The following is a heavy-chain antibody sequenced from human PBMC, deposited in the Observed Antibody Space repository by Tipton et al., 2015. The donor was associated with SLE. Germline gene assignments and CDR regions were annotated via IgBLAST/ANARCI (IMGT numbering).Heavy chain of an antibody. J-gene: IGHJ4*02. D-gene: IGHD1-26*01. CDR3: ARGEATYGY. Sequence: SLRLSCAASGFTFSNSWMQWVRQAPGRGLVWVSRIDTDGRITDYADSVKGRFTISRDNAKNSLYLQMNSLRAEDTAVYYCARGEATYGYWGQGTLVTVSS. CDR2: IDTDGRIT. CDR1: GFTFSNSW. V-gene: IGHV3-74*01.